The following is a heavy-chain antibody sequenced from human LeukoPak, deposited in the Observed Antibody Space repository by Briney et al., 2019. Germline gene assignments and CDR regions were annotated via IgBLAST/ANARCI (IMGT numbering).Heavy chain of an antibody. Sequence: GGSLRLSCAASGFTFDDYTMHWVRQASGKGLEWVSLISWDGGSTYYADSVKGRFTISRDNSKNSLYLQMNSLRTEDTALYYCAKDSASVDTAMAEERAFDYWGQGTLVTVSS. CDR2: ISWDGGST. J-gene: IGHJ4*02. CDR1: GFTFDDYT. D-gene: IGHD5-18*01. V-gene: IGHV3-43*01. CDR3: AKDSASVDTAMAEERAFDY.